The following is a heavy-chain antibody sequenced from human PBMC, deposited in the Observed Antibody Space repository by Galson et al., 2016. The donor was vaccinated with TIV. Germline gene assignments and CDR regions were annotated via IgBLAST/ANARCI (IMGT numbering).Heavy chain of an antibody. V-gene: IGHV3-53*01. D-gene: IGHD2-15*01. Sequence: SLRLSCAASGFNVRYNYMSWVRQAPGKGLEWVSLIFSDGTSYYADSVKGRFTISRDNSKNTLYLQMDSLRAEDTAVYFCAKTTPAEIQIGYYFDFWGRGTLVTVSS. CDR1: GFNVRYNY. CDR2: IFSDGTS. J-gene: IGHJ4*02. CDR3: AKTTPAEIQIGYYFDF.